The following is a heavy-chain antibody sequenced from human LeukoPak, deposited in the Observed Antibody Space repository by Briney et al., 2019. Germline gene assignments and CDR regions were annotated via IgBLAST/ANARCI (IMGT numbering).Heavy chain of an antibody. V-gene: IGHV3-48*01. CDR2: ISSSSSIT. CDR1: GFTFRSYE. Sequence: GGSLRLSCAASGFTFRSYEMNWVRQAPGKGLEWVSYISSSSSITSYADSVKGRFTISRDNAKNSLHLQMNSLRAEDTTVYYCARVGRISDYWGQGTLVTVSS. J-gene: IGHJ4*02. CDR3: ARVGRISDY.